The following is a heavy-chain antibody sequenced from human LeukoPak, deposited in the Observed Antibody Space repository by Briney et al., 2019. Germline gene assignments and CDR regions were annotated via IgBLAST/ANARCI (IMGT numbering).Heavy chain of an antibody. Sequence: QPGGSLRLSCAASGFTVSTNCMTWVRQAPGKGLEWVSIISSGGTTYYADSVMGRFTISRHNSRNTLYLQMNSLRAEDTAVYYCARVDTVMAYYFDLWGQGTLVTVSS. CDR2: ISSGGTT. J-gene: IGHJ4*02. CDR3: ARVDTVMAYYFDL. V-gene: IGHV3-53*04. D-gene: IGHD5-18*01. CDR1: GFTVSTNC.